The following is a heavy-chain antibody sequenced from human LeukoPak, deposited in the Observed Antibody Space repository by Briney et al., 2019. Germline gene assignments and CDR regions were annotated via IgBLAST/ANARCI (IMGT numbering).Heavy chain of an antibody. CDR2: ISYDGSNK. D-gene: IGHD4-17*01. J-gene: IGHJ5*02. V-gene: IGHV3-30-3*01. CDR3: ARGGPDYGDYEWFDP. Sequence: GGSLRLSCAASGFTFSSYAMHWVRQAPGKGLEWVAVISYDGSNKYYADSVKGRFTTSRDNSKNTLYLQMNSLRAEDTAVYYCARGGPDYGDYEWFDPWGQGTLVTVSS. CDR1: GFTFSSYA.